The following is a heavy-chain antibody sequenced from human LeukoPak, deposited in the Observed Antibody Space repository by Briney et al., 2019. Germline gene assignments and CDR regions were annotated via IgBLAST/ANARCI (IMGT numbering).Heavy chain of an antibody. V-gene: IGHV5-51*01. J-gene: IGHJ3*02. D-gene: IGHD2-15*01. Sequence: GESLQISCKGSGYSFISYWIGWVRQMPGKGLEWMGIIYPGDSDTRYCPYFQGQVTISADKSISTAYLQWSSPKASDTAMYYFARPCSGGSCYLSYDAFEIWGQGKMVTVSS. CDR1: GYSFISYW. CDR3: ARPCSGGSCYLSYDAFEI. CDR2: IYPGDSDT.